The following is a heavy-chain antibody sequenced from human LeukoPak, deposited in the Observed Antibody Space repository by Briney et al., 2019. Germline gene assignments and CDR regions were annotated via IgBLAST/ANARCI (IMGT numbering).Heavy chain of an antibody. CDR3: AREYCSGGSCYSAGFDY. CDR1: GFTFSDYY. J-gene: IGHJ4*02. D-gene: IGHD2-15*01. V-gene: IGHV3-11*01. Sequence: GGSLRLSCAASGFTFSDYYMSWIRQAPGKGLEWVSYIGSSGNTIYYADSVKGRFTISRDNAKNSLYLQVNSLRAEDTAVYYCAREYCSGGSCYSAGFDYWGQGTLVAVSS. CDR2: IGSSGNTI.